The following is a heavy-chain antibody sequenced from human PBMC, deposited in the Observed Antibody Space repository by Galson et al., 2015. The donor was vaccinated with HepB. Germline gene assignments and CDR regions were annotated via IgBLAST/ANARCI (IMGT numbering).Heavy chain of an antibody. CDR2: ISGSSSFI. J-gene: IGHJ4*02. Sequence: SLRLSCAASGFTFRTYTMTWVRQAPGKGLEWVSSISGSSSFIYYADSVRGRFTISRDNAKNSLYLQMKSLRAEDTAVYYCARDGVAATSRVDYWGQGTLVTVSS. CDR3: ARDGVAATSRVDY. D-gene: IGHD6-13*01. CDR1: GFTFRTYT. V-gene: IGHV3-21*01.